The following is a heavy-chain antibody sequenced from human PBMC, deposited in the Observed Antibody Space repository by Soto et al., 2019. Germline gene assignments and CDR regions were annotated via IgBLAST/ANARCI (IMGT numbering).Heavy chain of an antibody. Sequence: ESGGGVVQPGRSLRLSCAASGFTFSSYAMHWVRQAPGKGLEWVAVISYDGSNKYYADSVKGRFTISRDNSKNTLYLQMNSLRAEDTAVYYCASMSSGGSRERNWGQGTLVTVSS. CDR2: ISYDGSNK. CDR3: ASMSSGGSRERN. D-gene: IGHD2-15*01. CDR1: GFTFSSYA. V-gene: IGHV3-30-3*01. J-gene: IGHJ4*02.